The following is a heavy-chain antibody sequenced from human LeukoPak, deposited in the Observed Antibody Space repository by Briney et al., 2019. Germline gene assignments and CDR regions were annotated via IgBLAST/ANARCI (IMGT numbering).Heavy chain of an antibody. CDR3: ARDPTGYSSSWYEFYFDY. Sequence: GGSLRLSCAASGFTFSSYSMNWVRQAPGKGLEWVSSISSSSSYIYYADSVKGRFTISRDNAKNSLYLQMNSLRAEDTAVYHCARDPTGYSSSWYEFYFDYWGQGTLVTVSS. D-gene: IGHD6-13*01. CDR1: GFTFSSYS. J-gene: IGHJ4*02. V-gene: IGHV3-21*01. CDR2: ISSSSSYI.